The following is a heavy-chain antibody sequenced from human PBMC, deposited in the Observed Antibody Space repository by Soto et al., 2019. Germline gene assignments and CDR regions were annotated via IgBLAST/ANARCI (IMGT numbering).Heavy chain of an antibody. J-gene: IGHJ4*02. CDR3: ARQDPYYYDSSGSRGHFDY. CDR1: GYSFTSYW. V-gene: IGHV5-10-1*01. D-gene: IGHD3-22*01. CDR2: IDPSDSYT. Sequence: PGESLKISCKGSGYSFTSYWISWVRQMPGKGLEWMGRIDPSDSYTNYSPPFQGHVTISADKSISTAYLQWSSLKASDTAMYYCARQDPYYYDSSGSRGHFDYWGQGTLVTVSS.